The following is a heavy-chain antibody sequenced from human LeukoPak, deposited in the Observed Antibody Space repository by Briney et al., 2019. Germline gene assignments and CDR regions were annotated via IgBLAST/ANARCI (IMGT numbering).Heavy chain of an antibody. Sequence: PSETLSLTCAVSGYSISSGYYWGWIRQPPGKGLEWIGSIYHSGSTYYNPSLKSRVTISVDTSKNQFSLKPSSVTAADTAVYYCARSGPEWYYGSGYAFDIWGQGTMVTVSS. CDR3: ARSGPEWYYGSGYAFDI. V-gene: IGHV4-38-2*01. CDR1: GYSISSGYY. CDR2: IYHSGST. D-gene: IGHD3-10*01. J-gene: IGHJ3*02.